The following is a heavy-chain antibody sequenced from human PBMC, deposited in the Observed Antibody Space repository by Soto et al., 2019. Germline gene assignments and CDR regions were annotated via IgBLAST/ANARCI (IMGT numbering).Heavy chain of an antibody. CDR3: ATGAGDYCSGGSCYVGYYFDY. J-gene: IGHJ4*02. D-gene: IGHD2-15*01. CDR1: GYTLTELS. Sequence: ASVKVSCKVSGYTLTELSMHWVRQAPGKGLEWMGGFDPEDGETIYAQKFQGRVTMTEDTSTDTAYMELSSLRSEDTAVYYCATGAGDYCSGGSCYVGYYFDYWGQGTLVTVSS. V-gene: IGHV1-24*01. CDR2: FDPEDGET.